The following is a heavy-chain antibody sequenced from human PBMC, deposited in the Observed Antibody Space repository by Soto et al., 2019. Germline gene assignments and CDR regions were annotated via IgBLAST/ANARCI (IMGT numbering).Heavy chain of an antibody. CDR3: ATTPIAFYDLWRGYDGHYHYGMDV. D-gene: IGHD3-3*01. V-gene: IGHV3-72*01. Sequence: PGGSLRLSCAASGFNFSNHYMDWIRQGPGKGLVWVGRTRNKANSYTTEYAASEEGRITIAGADTKNSLNLQMNSMKTEDPPVYYCATTPIAFYDLWRGYDGHYHYGMDVWGQGTPVTVSS. J-gene: IGHJ6*02. CDR2: TRNKANSYTT. CDR1: GFNFSNHY.